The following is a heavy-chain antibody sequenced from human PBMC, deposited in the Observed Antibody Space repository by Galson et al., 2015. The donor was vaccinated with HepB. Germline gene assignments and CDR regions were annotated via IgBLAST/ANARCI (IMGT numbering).Heavy chain of an antibody. V-gene: IGHV3-23*01. Sequence: SLRLSCAASGFTLSSYAMSWVRQAPGKGLEWVSAISGSGGSTYYADSVKGRFTISRDNSKNTLYLQMNSLRAEDTAVYYCAKAEGYDSSGYFWGQGTLVTVSS. D-gene: IGHD3-22*01. CDR3: AKAEGYDSSGYF. J-gene: IGHJ4*02. CDR1: GFTLSSYA. CDR2: ISGSGGST.